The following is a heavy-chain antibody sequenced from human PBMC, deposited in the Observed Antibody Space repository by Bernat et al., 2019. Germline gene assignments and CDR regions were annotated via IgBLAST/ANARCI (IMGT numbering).Heavy chain of an antibody. D-gene: IGHD2-2*01. CDR3: ASPGVGGVPAPREIDYYDYGMDV. CDR1: GYTFTSYY. CDR2: INPSGGST. Sequence: QVQLVQSGAEVKKPGASVKVSCKASGYTFTSYYMHWVRQAPGQGLEWMGIINPSGGSTSYAQKFQGRVTMTRDTTTSTVYMELSSLGSEDTAVYYCASPGVGGVPAPREIDYYDYGMDVWGQGTTVTVSS. J-gene: IGHJ6*02. V-gene: IGHV1-46*03.